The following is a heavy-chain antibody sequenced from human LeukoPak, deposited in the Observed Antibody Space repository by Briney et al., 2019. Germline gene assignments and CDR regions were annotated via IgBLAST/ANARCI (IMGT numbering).Heavy chain of an antibody. V-gene: IGHV3-30*04. CDR3: ARGRIVVVAVDAFDI. CDR1: GFTFSSYA. Sequence: GGSLRLSCAASGFTFSSYAMHWVSQAPGKGLEWVAVISYDGSNKYYADSVKGRFTISRDNSKNTLYLQMNSLRAEDTAVYYCARGRIVVVAVDAFDIWGQGTMVTVSS. J-gene: IGHJ3*02. D-gene: IGHD2-15*01. CDR2: ISYDGSNK.